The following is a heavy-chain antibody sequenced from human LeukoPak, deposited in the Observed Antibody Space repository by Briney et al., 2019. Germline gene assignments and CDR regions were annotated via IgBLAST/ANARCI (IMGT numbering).Heavy chain of an antibody. Sequence: SETLSLTCTVSGGSIGSTAYYWGWIHQPPGKELECIGSIYYSGSTYYNPTLKSRVTISLDTSKNQFSLKLSSVTAADTAVYYCARHKQSGTYYDAFDIWGQGTMVTVSS. CDR3: ARHKQSGTYYDAFDI. CDR1: GGSIGSTAYY. V-gene: IGHV4-39*01. J-gene: IGHJ3*02. CDR2: IYYSGST. D-gene: IGHD1-26*01.